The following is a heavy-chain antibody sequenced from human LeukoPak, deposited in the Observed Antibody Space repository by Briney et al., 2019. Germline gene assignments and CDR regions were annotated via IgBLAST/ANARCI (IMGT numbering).Heavy chain of an antibody. D-gene: IGHD7-27*01. CDR3: GRDLAWGASDY. J-gene: IGHJ4*02. Sequence: PGGSLRLSCAASGFIFRNYGMNWVRQAPGKGLEWLSGISPRGGGTYYADSVKGRFTISRGDSKNTLSLQMNSLRVEDTAVYYCGRDLAWGASDYWGQGTLVTVSS. CDR1: GFIFRNYG. CDR2: ISPRGGGT. V-gene: IGHV3-23*01.